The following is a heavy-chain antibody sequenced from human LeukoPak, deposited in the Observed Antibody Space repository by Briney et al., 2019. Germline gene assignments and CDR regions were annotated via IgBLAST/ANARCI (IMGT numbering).Heavy chain of an antibody. D-gene: IGHD4-23*01. Sequence: GGSLRLSCAAFGFTFSSYGMHWVRQAPGKGLEWVAVISYDGSNKYYADSVKGRFTISRDNSKNTLYLQMNSLRAEDTAVYYCAKDYLDYGGANYYYYGMDVWGQGTTVTVSS. CDR1: GFTFSSYG. CDR3: AKDYLDYGGANYYYYGMDV. CDR2: ISYDGSNK. V-gene: IGHV3-30*18. J-gene: IGHJ6*02.